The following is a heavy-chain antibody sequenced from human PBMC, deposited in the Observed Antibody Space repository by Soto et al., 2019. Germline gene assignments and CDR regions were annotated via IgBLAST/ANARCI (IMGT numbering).Heavy chain of an antibody. CDR1: GYTFTSYG. CDR3: ARDYDILTGYYMDLYYYYGMDV. Sequence: ASVKVSCKASGYTFTSYGISWVRQAPGQWLEWMGWISAYNGNTNYAQKLQGRVTMTTDTSTSTAYMELRSLRSDDTAVYYCARDYDILTGYYMDLYYYYGMDVWGQGTTVTVSS. D-gene: IGHD3-9*01. V-gene: IGHV1-18*01. J-gene: IGHJ6*02. CDR2: ISAYNGNT.